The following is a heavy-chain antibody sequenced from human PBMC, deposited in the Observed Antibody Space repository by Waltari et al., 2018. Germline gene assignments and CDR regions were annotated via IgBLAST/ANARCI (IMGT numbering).Heavy chain of an antibody. CDR1: GYSISSNYF. CDR2: IYDSETI. CDR3: ARGLSKVADY. J-gene: IGHJ4*02. Sequence: QVQLQESGPGLVKPSETLSLTCAVSGYSISSNYFWGWVRQPPGKGLEWIGHIYDSETIFYNPSLKSRVTISLDTSKNPFSLKLSSLTAADTAVYFCARGLSKVADYWGQGILVTVSS. V-gene: IGHV4-38-2*01. D-gene: IGHD1-26*01.